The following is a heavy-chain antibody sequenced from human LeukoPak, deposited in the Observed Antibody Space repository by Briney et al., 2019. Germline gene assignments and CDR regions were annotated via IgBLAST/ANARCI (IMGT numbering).Heavy chain of an antibody. J-gene: IGHJ6*02. CDR1: GGTFSSYA. V-gene: IGHV1-69*01. CDR2: IIPIFGTA. Sequence: VASVKVSCKASGGTFSSYAISWVRQAPGQGLEWMGGIIPIFGTANYAQKFQGRVTITADESTSTAYMELSSLRSEDTAVYYCARDLGCSGGSCYSRDPLNGMDVWGQGTTVTVSS. CDR3: ARDLGCSGGSCYSRDPLNGMDV. D-gene: IGHD2-15*01.